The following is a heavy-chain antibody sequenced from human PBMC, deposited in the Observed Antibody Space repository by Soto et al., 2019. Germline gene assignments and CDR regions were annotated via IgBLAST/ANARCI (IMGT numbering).Heavy chain of an antibody. D-gene: IGHD3-22*01. CDR2: MNPNSGNT. J-gene: IGHJ4*02. CDR1: GYTFTSYD. CDR3: ARDRGYYDSSGFDY. Sequence: ASVKVSCKASGYTFTSYDINWVRQATGQGLEWMGWMNPNSGNTGYAQKFQGRVTMTRNTSTSTVYMELSSLRSEDTAVYYCARDRGYYDSSGFDYWGQGTLVTVSS. V-gene: IGHV1-8*01.